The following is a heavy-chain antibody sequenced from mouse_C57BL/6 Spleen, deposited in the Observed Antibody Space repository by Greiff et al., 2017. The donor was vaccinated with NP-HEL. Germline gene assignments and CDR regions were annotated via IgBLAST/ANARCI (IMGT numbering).Heavy chain of an antibody. V-gene: IGHV1-18*01. Sequence: EVQLQQSGPELVKPGASVKIPCKASGYTFTDYNMDWVKQSHGKSLEWIGDINPNNGGTFYNQKFKGKATLTVDKSSSTAYMELRSLTSEDTAVYYCARHGDYPWFAYWGQGTLVTVSA. J-gene: IGHJ3*01. CDR3: ARHGDYPWFAY. CDR1: GYTFTDYN. CDR2: INPNNGGT. D-gene: IGHD2-4*01.